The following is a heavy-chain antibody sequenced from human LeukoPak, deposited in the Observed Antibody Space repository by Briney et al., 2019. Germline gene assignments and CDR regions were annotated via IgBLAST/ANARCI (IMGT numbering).Heavy chain of an antibody. CDR2: IFHSGST. D-gene: IGHD4-23*01. V-gene: IGHV4-30-2*01. CDR3: ARGYDGGNWGARDYYYGMDV. Sequence: PSQTLSLTCAVSGGSISSGGYSWSWIRQPPGKGLEWIGYIFHSGSTYYNPSLKSRVTISVDRSKNQFSLKLSSVTAAETAVYYCARGYDGGNWGARDYYYGMDVWGQGTTVTVSS. CDR1: GGSISSGGYS. J-gene: IGHJ6*02.